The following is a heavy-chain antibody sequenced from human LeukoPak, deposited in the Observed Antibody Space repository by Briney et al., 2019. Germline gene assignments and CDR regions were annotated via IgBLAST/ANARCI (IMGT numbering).Heavy chain of an antibody. V-gene: IGHV4-39*01. D-gene: IGHD6-19*01. J-gene: IGHJ4*02. CDR1: GGSIGSSSYC. Sequence: SETLSLTCTVSGGSIGSSSYCWGWIRQPPGRGLEWIGSIYYSGSTYYNPSLKSRVTISVDTSKNQFSLKLSSVTAADTAVYYCARHLTSGWYEFDYWGQGTLVTVSS. CDR2: IYYSGST. CDR3: ARHLTSGWYEFDY.